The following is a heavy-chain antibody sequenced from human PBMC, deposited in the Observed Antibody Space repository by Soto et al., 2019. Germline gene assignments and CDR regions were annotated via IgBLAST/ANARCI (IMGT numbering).Heavy chain of an antibody. D-gene: IGHD4-17*01. CDR2: ISYSGST. J-gene: IGHJ4*02. CDR3: ARGITVTSPFAY. CDR1: GVSIISGGYY. Sequence: QVQLQDSGPGLIKPSQTLSLTCTVSGVSIISGGYYWNWIRQYPGKGLEWIGYISYSGSTYSNPSLKCRVTLSLDTSKNQFSLKLSSVTAADTAVYFCARGITVTSPFAYWGQGTPVTVSS. V-gene: IGHV4-31*03.